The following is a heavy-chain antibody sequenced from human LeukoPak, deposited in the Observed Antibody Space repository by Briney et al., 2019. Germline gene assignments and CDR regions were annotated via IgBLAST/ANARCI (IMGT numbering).Heavy chain of an antibody. V-gene: IGHV3-23*01. Sequence: GGTLRLSCAASGFTFSSYGMSWVRQAPGKGLEWVSAISGSGGSTYYADSVKGRFTISRDNSKNTLYLQMNSLRAEDTAVYYCAKDSGVGVVVITPPYYYYMDVWGKGTTVTISS. CDR1: GFTFSSYG. CDR2: ISGSGGST. CDR3: AKDSGVGVVVITPPYYYYMDV. J-gene: IGHJ6*03. D-gene: IGHD3-22*01.